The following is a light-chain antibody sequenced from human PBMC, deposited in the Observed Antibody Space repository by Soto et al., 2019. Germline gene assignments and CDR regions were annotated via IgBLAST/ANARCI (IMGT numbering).Light chain of an antibody. Sequence: EIVLPPSPGTLSLSPVQRATLSCRASQSVSSSYLAWYQQKPGQAPRLLIYGASSRATGIQDRFSGSGSGTDFTLTISSLQAEDVAVYYCQQYYSTRTCGQGTKVDIK. CDR2: GAS. CDR3: QQYYSTRT. CDR1: QSVSSSY. V-gene: IGKV3-20*01. J-gene: IGKJ1*01.